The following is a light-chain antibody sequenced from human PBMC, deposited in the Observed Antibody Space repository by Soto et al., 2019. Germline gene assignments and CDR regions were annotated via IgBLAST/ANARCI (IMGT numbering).Light chain of an antibody. V-gene: IGKV1-39*01. CDR3: QQSYSTPQT. J-gene: IGKJ1*01. Sequence: DSQMTPVPSCLPAPVPARVTLTCRASQSSSSYFNWYQQKPGKAPKLLIYAASSLQSGVTSRFSGSGAGTDFTLTISSLQPEDFATDYCQQSYSTPQTFGEGTKVDIK. CDR2: AAS. CDR1: QSSSSY.